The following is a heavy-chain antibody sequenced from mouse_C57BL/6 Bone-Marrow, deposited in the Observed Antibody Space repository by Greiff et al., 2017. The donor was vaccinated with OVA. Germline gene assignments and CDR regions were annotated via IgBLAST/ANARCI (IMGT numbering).Heavy chain of an antibody. Sequence: QVHVKQPGTELVKPGASVKLSCKASGYTFTSYWMHWVKQRPGQGLEWIGNINPSNGGTNYNEKFKSKATLTVDKSSSTAYMQLSSLTSEDSAVYYCARGVYYYYAMDYWGQGTSVTVSS. CDR3: ARGVYYYYAMDY. V-gene: IGHV1-53*01. CDR2: INPSNGGT. D-gene: IGHD2-1*01. CDR1: GYTFTSYW. J-gene: IGHJ4*01.